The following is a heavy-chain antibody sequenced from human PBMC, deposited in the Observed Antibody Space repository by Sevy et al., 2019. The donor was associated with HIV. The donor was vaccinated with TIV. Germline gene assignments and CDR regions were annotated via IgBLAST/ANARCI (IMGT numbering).Heavy chain of an antibody. J-gene: IGHJ6*02. D-gene: IGHD2-2*01. Sequence: GGSLRLSCAASGFTFSTYGMHWVRQAPGRGLEWVAFMRFDGTIKYHRDSVKGRFSISRDNSKNTLYLQMNSLRVEDTAFYFCAKVLHIVEVPAAIDYYYGMDVWGQGTTVTVSS. CDR2: MRFDGTIK. CDR3: AKVLHIVEVPAAIDYYYGMDV. V-gene: IGHV3-30*02. CDR1: GFTFSTYG.